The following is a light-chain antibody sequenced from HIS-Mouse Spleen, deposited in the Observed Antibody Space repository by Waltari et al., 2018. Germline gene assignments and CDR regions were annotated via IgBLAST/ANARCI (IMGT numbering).Light chain of an antibody. CDR1: QSVSSW. V-gene: IGKV1-5*03. CDR2: KAS. J-gene: IGKJ1*01. Sequence: DIQMTQSPSTLSASVGDRVTITCRASQSVSSWFAWYQQKPGTDPKHLIYKASSLESGVPSRFSGSGSGTEFTLTISRLQPDDFATYYCQQYNSYTWTFGQGTKVEIK. CDR3: QQYNSYTWT.